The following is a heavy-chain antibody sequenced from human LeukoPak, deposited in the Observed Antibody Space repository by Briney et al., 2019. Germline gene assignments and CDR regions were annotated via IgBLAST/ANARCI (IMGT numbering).Heavy chain of an antibody. Sequence: SETLSLTCAVYGGSFSGYYWSWIRQPPGKGLEWIGEINHSGSTNYNPSLKGRVTISVDTSKNQFSLKLSSVTAADTAVYYCARGSLYGYWGQGTLVTVSS. V-gene: IGHV4-34*01. CDR1: GGSFSGYY. CDR2: INHSGST. CDR3: ARGSLYGY. J-gene: IGHJ4*02. D-gene: IGHD3-10*01.